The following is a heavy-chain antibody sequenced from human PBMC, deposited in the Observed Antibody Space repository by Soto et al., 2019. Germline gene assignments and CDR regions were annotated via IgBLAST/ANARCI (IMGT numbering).Heavy chain of an antibody. CDR1: GGSISSYD. Sequence: SETLSLTWSVFGGSISSYDWSCILQPPGKGLERIGYIYYSGSTNYNPSLKSRVTISVDTSKNQFSLKLSSVTAADTAVYYCARHALDYYYDSSGYYLYGPNFDYWGQGTLVTVSS. CDR3: ARHALDYYYDSSGYYLYGPNFDY. J-gene: IGHJ4*02. V-gene: IGHV4-59*08. D-gene: IGHD3-22*01. CDR2: IYYSGST.